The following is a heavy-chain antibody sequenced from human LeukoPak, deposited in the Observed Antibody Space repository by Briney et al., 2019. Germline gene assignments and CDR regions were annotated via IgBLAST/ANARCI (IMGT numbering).Heavy chain of an antibody. CDR1: GFTFSSYA. CDR2: ISGSGGCT. V-gene: IGHV3-23*01. J-gene: IGHJ4*02. CDR3: AKSGPLFRFGGVIVPAFDY. Sequence: GGSLRLSCAASGFTFSSYAMSWVRQAPGKGLEWVSAISGSGGCTYYADSVKGRFTISRDNSKNTLYLQMNSLRAEDTAVYYCAKSGPLFRFGGVIVPAFDYWGQGTLVTVSS. D-gene: IGHD3-16*02.